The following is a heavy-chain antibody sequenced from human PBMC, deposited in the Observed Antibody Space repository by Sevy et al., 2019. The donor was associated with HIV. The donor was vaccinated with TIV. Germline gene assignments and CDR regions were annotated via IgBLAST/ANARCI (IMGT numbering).Heavy chain of an antibody. D-gene: IGHD2-21*01. CDR1: GFTFSDHY. J-gene: IGHJ6*03. CDR3: VRGPNCGVGGCQQISPYCLDV. V-gene: IGHV3-72*01. CDR2: IRIRPNTYTT. Sequence: GGSLRLSCAASGFTFSDHYVDWVRQAPGKGLEWVGRIRIRPNTYTTEYTASVEGRFTSSRDDSKNSLYLQMNSLKTEASAVYYCVRGPNCGVGGCQQISPYCLDVWGKGATVTVSS.